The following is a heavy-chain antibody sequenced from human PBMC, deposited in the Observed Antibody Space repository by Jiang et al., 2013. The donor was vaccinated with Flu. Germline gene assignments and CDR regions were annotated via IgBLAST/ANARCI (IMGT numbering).Heavy chain of an antibody. CDR2: IYPSDSNT. J-gene: IGHJ3*02. D-gene: IGHD6-19*01. CDR1: GYSFPIYW. V-gene: IGHV5-51*01. Sequence: YGAEVKKPGESLKISCKGSGYSFPIYWIGWVRQMPGKGLEWMGSIYPSDSNTRYSPSFQGQVTMSVDKSVFTAYLQWSSLKASDTAMYYCARRSSGWSGKDSFDIVGPRASGHRLF. CDR3: ARRSSGWSGKDSFDI.